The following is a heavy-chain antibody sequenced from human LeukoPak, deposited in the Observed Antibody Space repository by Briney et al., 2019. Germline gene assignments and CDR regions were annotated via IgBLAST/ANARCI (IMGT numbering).Heavy chain of an antibody. CDR2: TSGSGGSR. V-gene: IGHV3-23*01. CDR3: ARGNWFDP. J-gene: IGHJ5*02. CDR1: GFTFKSHA. Sequence: GGSLRLSCAASGFTFKSHAMSWVRQAPGKGLEWVSATSGSGGSRFYADSVKGRFTISRDNAKNSLYLQMNSLRAEDTAVYYCARGNWFDPWGQGTLVTVSS.